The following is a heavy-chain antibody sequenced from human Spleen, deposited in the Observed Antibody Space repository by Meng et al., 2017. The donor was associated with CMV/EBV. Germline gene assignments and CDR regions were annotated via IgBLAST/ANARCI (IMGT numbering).Heavy chain of an antibody. CDR2: IIPIFGTE. J-gene: IGHJ4*02. V-gene: IGHV1-69*05. CDR1: GGNLSTYS. D-gene: IGHD3-16*01. CDR3: ARGPFRFTDFDY. Sequence: CKALGGNLSTYSINWVRQAPGQGLEWMGGIIPIFGTENYAQKFQGRVRITTDESTSTAYMELSSLRSEDTAVYYCARGPFRFTDFDYWGQGTLVTVSS.